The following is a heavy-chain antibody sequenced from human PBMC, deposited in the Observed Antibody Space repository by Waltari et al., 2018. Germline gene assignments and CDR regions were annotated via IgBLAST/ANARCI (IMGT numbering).Heavy chain of an antibody. V-gene: IGHV4-59*11. CDR2: IYYSGST. Sequence: QVQLQESGPGLVKPSETLSLTCTVSGGSISSHYWSWIRQPPGKGLEWIGYIYYSGSTNYKPSLKSRVTISVDTSKNQFSLKLSSVTAADTAVYYCARGYYDILTGRYYYYYYMDVWGKGTTVTVSS. J-gene: IGHJ6*03. CDR3: ARGYYDILTGRYYYYYYMDV. CDR1: GGSISSHY. D-gene: IGHD3-9*01.